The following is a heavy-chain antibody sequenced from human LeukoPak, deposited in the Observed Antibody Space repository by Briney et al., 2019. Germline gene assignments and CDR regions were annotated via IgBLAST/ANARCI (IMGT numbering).Heavy chain of an antibody. J-gene: IGHJ6*02. CDR1: GGTFTSYA. V-gene: IGHV1-69*04. Sequence: SVKVSCKASGGTFTSYAFSWVRRAPGQGLEWMGRIVPLIGVTDSAQKFRDRVTITADKSTSTAYMELTSLRSEDTAVYYCATYNVDNYDTSDGMDVWGQGTSVTVSS. CDR2: IVPLIGVT. D-gene: IGHD3-22*01. CDR3: ATYNVDNYDTSDGMDV.